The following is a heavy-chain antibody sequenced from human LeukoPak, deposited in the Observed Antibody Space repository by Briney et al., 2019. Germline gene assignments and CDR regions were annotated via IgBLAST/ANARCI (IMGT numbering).Heavy chain of an antibody. V-gene: IGHV1-8*03. J-gene: IGHJ6*03. CDR3: AREYSSSSSLGNYYYYMDV. D-gene: IGHD6-6*01. CDR2: MNPNSGNT. Sequence: ASVTVSCKASGYTFTSYDINWVRQAPGQGLEWMGWMNPNSGNTGYAQKFQGRVTITRNTSISTAYMELSSLRSEDTAVYYCAREYSSSSSLGNYYYYMDVWGKGTTVTVSS. CDR1: GYTFTSYD.